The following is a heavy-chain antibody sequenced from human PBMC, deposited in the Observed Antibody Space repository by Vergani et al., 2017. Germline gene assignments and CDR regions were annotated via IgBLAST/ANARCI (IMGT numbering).Heavy chain of an antibody. Sequence: EVQLLESGGGLVQPGGSLRLSCAASGFTFSSYAMSWVRQAPGKGLEWVSAISGSGGSTYYADSVKGRFTISRDNSKNTLYLQMNSLRAEDTAVYYCAKESSYYDFWSGKTNAFDIWGQGTMVTVFS. J-gene: IGHJ3*02. CDR2: ISGSGGST. CDR3: AKESSYYDFWSGKTNAFDI. V-gene: IGHV3-23*01. D-gene: IGHD3-3*01. CDR1: GFTFSSYA.